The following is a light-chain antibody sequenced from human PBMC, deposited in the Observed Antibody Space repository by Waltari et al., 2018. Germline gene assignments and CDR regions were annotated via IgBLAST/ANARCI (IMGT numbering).Light chain of an antibody. V-gene: IGLV2-8*01. CDR3: SSYAGSGTVV. CDR2: DVT. Sequence: QSALTQPPSASGSPGQSVAISCTGPSRDIGRYNLVPWYQQDPGKAPKLIVYDVTKRPSGVPDRFSGSKSGNTASLIVSGLQAGDEADYYCSSYAGSGTVVFGGGTKLTVL. J-gene: IGLJ2*01. CDR1: SRDIGRYNL.